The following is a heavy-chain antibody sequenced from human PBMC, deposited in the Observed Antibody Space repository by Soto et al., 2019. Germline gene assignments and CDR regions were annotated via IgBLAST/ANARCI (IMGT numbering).Heavy chain of an antibody. Sequence: GASVKVSCKVSGYTLTELSMHWVRQAPGKGLEWMGGFDPEDGETIYAQKFQGRVTMTEDTSTDTAYMELSSLRSEDTAVYYCARDWGGLGGDHIATKREIYYYYYMDVWGKGTTVTVSS. CDR3: ARDWGGLGGDHIATKREIYYYYYMDV. CDR1: GYTLTELS. CDR2: FDPEDGET. D-gene: IGHD3-16*01. J-gene: IGHJ6*03. V-gene: IGHV1-24*01.